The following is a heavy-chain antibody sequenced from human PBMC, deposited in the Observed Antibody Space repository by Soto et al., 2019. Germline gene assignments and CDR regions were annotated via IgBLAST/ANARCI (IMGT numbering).Heavy chain of an antibody. V-gene: IGHV3-30-3*01. CDR1: GFTFSNYA. CDR2: ISYDGNNK. CDR3: ARAGCDGGTCYTLVGLRYGMDV. Sequence: QVQLVESGGGVVQPGRALRLSCAASGFTFSNYAMYWVRQAPGKGLGWVAVISYDGNNKYYADSVKCRFTYSRDNSKNSLYLQMNSLIAEDTAVYYCARAGCDGGTCYTLVGLRYGMDVWGQGTTVTVSS. D-gene: IGHD2-15*01. J-gene: IGHJ6*02.